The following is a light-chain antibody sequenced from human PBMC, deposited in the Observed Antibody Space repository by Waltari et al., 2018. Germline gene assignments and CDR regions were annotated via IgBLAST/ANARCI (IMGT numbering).Light chain of an antibody. V-gene: IGKV4-1*01. CDR2: WAS. CDR3: QQYYSAPFN. J-gene: IGKJ2*01. CDR1: QSVFYRSYNKNY. Sequence: DIVMTQSPASLAVSLGERATMNCKSTQSVFYRSYNKNYLAGYQQKPGQPPKLLIYWASTRESGVPDRFSGSGSETDFTLTISSLQAEDVAVYYCQQYYSAPFNFGQGTKLEIK.